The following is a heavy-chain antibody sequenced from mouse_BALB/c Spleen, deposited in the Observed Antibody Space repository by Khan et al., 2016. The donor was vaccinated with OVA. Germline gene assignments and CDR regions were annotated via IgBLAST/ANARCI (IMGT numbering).Heavy chain of an antibody. V-gene: IGHV9-3-1*01. CDR1: GYTFTNYG. CDR3: ARMKPYWYFDL. Sequence: QFQLVPSGPELKKPGETVKISCKASGYTFTNYGMNWVKQAPGKGLKWMGWINTYTGEPTYADDFKGRFAFSLETSASTAYLQINNLKNEDTAKYFCARMKPYWYFDLWGAGTTVTVSS. J-gene: IGHJ1*01. CDR2: INTYTGEP.